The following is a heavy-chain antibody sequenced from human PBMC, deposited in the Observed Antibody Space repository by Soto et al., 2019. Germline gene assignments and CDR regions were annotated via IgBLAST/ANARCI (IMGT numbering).Heavy chain of an antibody. V-gene: IGHV3-23*01. CDR2: ISGSGGST. J-gene: IGHJ4*02. Sequence: EVQLLESGGGLVQPGGSLRLSCAASGFTFSSYAMSWVRQAPGKGLEWVSAISGSGGSTYYADSVKGRFTISRDNSKNTLYLQMNRLRAEDTAVYYCAKDNRGLLWFGELSWTFDSWGQGTLVTVSS. CDR1: GFTFSSYA. D-gene: IGHD3-10*01. CDR3: AKDNRGLLWFGELSWTFDS.